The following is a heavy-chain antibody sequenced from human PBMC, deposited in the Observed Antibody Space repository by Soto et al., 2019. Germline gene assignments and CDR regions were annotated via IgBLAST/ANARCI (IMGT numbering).Heavy chain of an antibody. V-gene: IGHV4-31*03. Sequence: SETLSLTCTVSGGSISSGGYYWSWIRQHPGKGLEWIGYIYYSGSTYYNPSLKSRVTISVDTSKNQFSLKLSSVTAADTAVYYCARDQGGRKNSYCSGGSCYRGEYFQHWGQGTLVTVSS. J-gene: IGHJ1*01. CDR3: ARDQGGRKNSYCSGGSCYRGEYFQH. CDR2: IYYSGST. D-gene: IGHD2-15*01. CDR1: GGSISSGGYY.